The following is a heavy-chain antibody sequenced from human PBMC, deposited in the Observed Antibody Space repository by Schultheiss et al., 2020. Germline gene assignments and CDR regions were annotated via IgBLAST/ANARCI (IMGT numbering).Heavy chain of an antibody. CDR1: GGSISSSNW. V-gene: IGHV4-4*02. CDR2: INHSGST. D-gene: IGHD6-13*01. J-gene: IGHJ4*02. CDR3: ARLIAAAIYYFDY. Sequence: SETLSLTCAVSGGSISSSNWWSWVRQSPGKRLEWIGEINHSGSTNYNPSLKSRVTISVDTSKNQFSLKLSSVTAADTAVYYCARLIAAAIYYFDYWGQGTLVTVSS.